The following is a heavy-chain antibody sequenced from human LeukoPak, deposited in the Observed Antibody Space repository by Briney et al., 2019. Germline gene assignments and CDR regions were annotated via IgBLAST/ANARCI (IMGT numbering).Heavy chain of an antibody. CDR3: ARRVFASGRRDY. CDR1: GGSISSSNYY. D-gene: IGHD3-10*01. Sequence: SETLSLTCTVSGGSISSSNYYWGWIRQPPGKGLEWIGSIYYSGSTYYNPSLESRVTISVDTSKNQFSLKLSSVTAADTAVYYCARRVFASGRRDYWGQGTLVTVSS. V-gene: IGHV4-39*01. CDR2: IYYSGST. J-gene: IGHJ4*02.